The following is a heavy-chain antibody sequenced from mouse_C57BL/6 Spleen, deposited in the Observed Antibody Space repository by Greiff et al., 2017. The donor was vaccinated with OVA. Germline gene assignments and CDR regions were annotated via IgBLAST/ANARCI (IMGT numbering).Heavy chain of an antibody. Sequence: VQLQQPGPELVKPGASVKIPCKASGYTFTDYNMDWVKQSPGKSLEWIGDINPNNGGTIYNQKFKGKATLTVDKSSSTAYMELRSLTSEDTAVYYCARLGGPYAMDYWGQGTSVTVSS. J-gene: IGHJ4*01. CDR2: INPNNGGT. D-gene: IGHD3-3*01. CDR3: ARLGGPYAMDY. CDR1: GYTFTDYN. V-gene: IGHV1-18*01.